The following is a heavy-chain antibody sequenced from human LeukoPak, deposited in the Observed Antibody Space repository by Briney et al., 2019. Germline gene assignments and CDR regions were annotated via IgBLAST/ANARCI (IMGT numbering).Heavy chain of an antibody. CDR1: GGSISSNNW. Sequence: SETLSLTCAVSGGSISSNNWRGWVRQPPGKGLEWIGYIYYSGSTNYNPSLKSRVTISVDTSKNQFSLKLSSVTAADTAVYYCARAAVLQYYYDSSGYYPHFDYWGQGTLVTVSS. CDR2: IYYSGST. J-gene: IGHJ4*02. V-gene: IGHV4-4*02. D-gene: IGHD3-22*01. CDR3: ARAAVLQYYYDSSGYYPHFDY.